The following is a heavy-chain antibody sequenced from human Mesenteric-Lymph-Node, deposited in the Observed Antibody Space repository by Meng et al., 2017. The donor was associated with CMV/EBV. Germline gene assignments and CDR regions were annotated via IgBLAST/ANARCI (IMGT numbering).Heavy chain of an antibody. Sequence: KVSCKGSGYSFTSYWIGWVRQMPGKGLEWMGIIYPGDSDTRYSPSFQGQVTISADKSISTAYLQWSSLKASDTAMYYCARHPISSSSYYYYRMDVWGQGTTVTVSS. V-gene: IGHV5-51*01. D-gene: IGHD6-6*01. CDR1: GYSFTSYW. J-gene: IGHJ6*02. CDR3: ARHPISSSSYYYYRMDV. CDR2: IYPGDSDT.